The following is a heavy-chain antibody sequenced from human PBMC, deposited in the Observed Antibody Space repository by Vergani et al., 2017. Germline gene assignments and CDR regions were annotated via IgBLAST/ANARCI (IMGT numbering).Heavy chain of an antibody. Sequence: QLQLQESGPGLVKPSETLSLTCTVSGGSITYGAFYWGWIRQSPGKSLEWIGSIYYSGLTYYNPSLKSRVAISVDTSKNQFSLKVTSVTAADTAVYFCARQRPGSGWSPGDFDDWGQGILVTVSS. CDR1: GGSITYGAFY. V-gene: IGHV4-39*01. D-gene: IGHD6-19*01. CDR3: ARQRPGSGWSPGDFDD. CDR2: IYYSGLT. J-gene: IGHJ4*02.